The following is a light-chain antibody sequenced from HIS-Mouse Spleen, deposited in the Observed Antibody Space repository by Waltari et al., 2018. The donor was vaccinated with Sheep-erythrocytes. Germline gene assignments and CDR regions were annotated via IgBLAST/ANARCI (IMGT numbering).Light chain of an antibody. CDR2: EGS. Sequence: QSALTQPASVSGSPGQSITISCTGTSSDVGSYNLVPWYQQHTGKAPKLMIYEGSKRPSRVFTRVSGSKSGDTASLTIAGRQAADEADYYCCTYAGSSTPWVFGGGTKLTVL. J-gene: IGLJ3*02. V-gene: IGLV2-23*01. CDR1: SSDVGSYNL. CDR3: CTYAGSSTPWV.